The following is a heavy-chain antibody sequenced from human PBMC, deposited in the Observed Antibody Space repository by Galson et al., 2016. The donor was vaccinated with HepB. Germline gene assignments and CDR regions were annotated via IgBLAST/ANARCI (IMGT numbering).Heavy chain of an antibody. J-gene: IGHJ4*02. CDR1: GFVFSGFS. CDR3: ARDGRREYSGYDYWFDY. V-gene: IGHV3-48*02. CDR2: IGSGGVA. Sequence: SLRLSCAASGFVFSGFSMNWVRQAPGKGLEWVAHIGSGGVAMYADSVRGRFAISRDNAKRSVYVQMNSLRDEDTAVYFCARDGRREYSGYDYWFDYWGQGAWSPSPQ. D-gene: IGHD5-12*01.